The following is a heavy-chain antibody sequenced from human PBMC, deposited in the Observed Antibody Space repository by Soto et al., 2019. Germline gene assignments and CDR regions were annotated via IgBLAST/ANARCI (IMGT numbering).Heavy chain of an antibody. CDR2: IYYSGST. CDR1: GGSISSDDYY. V-gene: IGHV4-31*03. D-gene: IGHD2-2*01. Sequence: QVQLQESGPGLVKPSQTLSLTCTVSGGSISSDDYYWSWIRQHPGKGLEWIGYIYYSGSTYYNPYLKSRVTLSVDTSKNQFSLKLSAVTAADTAVYYCARAVRSNTASYGSDIWGQGTMVTVSS. CDR3: ARAVRSNTASYGSDI. J-gene: IGHJ3*02.